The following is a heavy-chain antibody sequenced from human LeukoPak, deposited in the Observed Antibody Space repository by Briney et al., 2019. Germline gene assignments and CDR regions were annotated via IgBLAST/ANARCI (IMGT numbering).Heavy chain of an antibody. Sequence: ASVKVSCKASGGTFSSYAISWVRQAPGQGLEWMGGIIPIFGTANYAQKFQGRVTITADESTSTAYMELSSLRSEDTAVYYCARGSTVVIWGYFDYWGQGTLVTVSS. D-gene: IGHD4-23*01. CDR1: GGTFSSYA. CDR3: ARGSTVVIWGYFDY. CDR2: IIPIFGTA. V-gene: IGHV1-69*13. J-gene: IGHJ4*02.